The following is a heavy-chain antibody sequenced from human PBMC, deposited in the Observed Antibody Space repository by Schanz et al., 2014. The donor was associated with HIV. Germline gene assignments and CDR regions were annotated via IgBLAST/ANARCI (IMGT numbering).Heavy chain of an antibody. D-gene: IGHD6-6*01. V-gene: IGHV3-33*06. J-gene: IGHJ6*02. CDR3: ANTEFPYSSSSDYYYGMDV. CDR2: LWHDGTNK. CDR1: GFTFSSYG. Sequence: QVQLVESGGGVVQPGRSLRLSCAASGFTFSSYGMHWVRQAPGKGLEWVAVLWHDGTNKYYADSVKGRFTISRDNSRKTLYLQMNSLRVEDTAVYYCANTEFPYSSSSDYYYGMDVWGQGTTVTVSS.